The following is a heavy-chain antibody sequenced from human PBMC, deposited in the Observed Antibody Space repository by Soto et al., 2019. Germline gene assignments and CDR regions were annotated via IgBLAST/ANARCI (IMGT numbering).Heavy chain of an antibody. CDR2: IIPIFGTA. J-gene: IGHJ4*02. V-gene: IGHV1-69*01. CDR1: GGTFSSYA. CDR3: ARVRGPRGYSYGYGTWDY. Sequence: QVQLVQSGAEVKKPGSSVKVSCNASGGTFSSYAISWVRQAPGQGLEWMGGIIPIFGTANYAQKLQGRVTITADDSTSTAYMELGSLKSEDTAVYYCARVRGPRGYSYGYGTWDYWGQGTLVTVSS. D-gene: IGHD5-18*01.